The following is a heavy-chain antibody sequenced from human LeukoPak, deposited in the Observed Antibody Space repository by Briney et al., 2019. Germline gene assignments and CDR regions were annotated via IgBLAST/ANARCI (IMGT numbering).Heavy chain of an antibody. CDR3: ARDYSSGWYYFDY. D-gene: IGHD6-19*01. V-gene: IGHV3-66*01. J-gene: IGHJ4*02. CDR2: IYSGGST. Sequence: GGSLRLSCAASGFTVSSNFMSWVRQAPGKGLEWVSVIYSGGSTYYADSVKGRFTISRDNSKNTLYLQMNSLRAEDTAVYYCARDYSSGWYYFDYWGQGTLVTVSS. CDR1: GFTVSSNF.